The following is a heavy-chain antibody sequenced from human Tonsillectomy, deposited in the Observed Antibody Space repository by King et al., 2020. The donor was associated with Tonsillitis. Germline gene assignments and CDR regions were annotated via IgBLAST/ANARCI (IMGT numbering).Heavy chain of an antibody. Sequence: VQLVESGGGLVQPGGSLRLSCAASGFTFSSYAMSWVRQAPGKGLEWVSAVSGSGGSTYDADSVKGRFTISRDNSKNTLHLQMNSLRAADTAVYYCAKGGAVAGGVLYFDYWGQGTLVTVSS. D-gene: IGHD6-19*01. CDR1: GFTFSSYA. V-gene: IGHV3-23*04. CDR2: VSGSGGST. J-gene: IGHJ4*02. CDR3: AKGGAVAGGVLYFDY.